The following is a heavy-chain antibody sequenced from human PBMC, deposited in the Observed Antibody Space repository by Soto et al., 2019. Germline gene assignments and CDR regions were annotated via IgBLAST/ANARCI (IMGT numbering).Heavy chain of an antibody. J-gene: IGHJ4*02. V-gene: IGHV3-21*06. Sequence: GGSLRLSCAASGFTYTRYSMNWVRQAPGKGVEWVSSISSTTNYIYYGDSMKGRFTISRDNAKNSLYLEMNSLRAEDTAVYYCARESEDLTSNFDYWGQGTRVTVSS. CDR3: ARESEDLTSNFDY. CDR1: GFTYTRYS. CDR2: ISSTTNYI.